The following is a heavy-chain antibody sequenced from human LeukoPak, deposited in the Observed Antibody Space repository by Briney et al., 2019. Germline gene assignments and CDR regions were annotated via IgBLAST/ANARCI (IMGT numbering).Heavy chain of an antibody. CDR2: TSYDGSNK. V-gene: IGHV3-30*07. D-gene: IGHD5-18*01. CDR1: GFIFSNYA. CDR3: ARESLVDTARLDP. Sequence: GGSLRLSCAASGFIFSNYAMHWVRQAPGKGLEWVAVTSYDGSNKYYADSVKGRFTISRDNSKNTLYLQMNSLRAEDTAVYYCARESLVDTARLDPWGQGTLVTVSS. J-gene: IGHJ5*02.